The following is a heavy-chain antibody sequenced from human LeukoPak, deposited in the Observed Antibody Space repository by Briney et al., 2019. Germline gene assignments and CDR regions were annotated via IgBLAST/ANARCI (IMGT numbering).Heavy chain of an antibody. Sequence: GGSLRLSCAASGFTFSSYAMSWVRQAPGKGLEWVSAISGSGDNTYHADSVKGRFTISRDNSKNTLYLQMSSLRAEDTAVYYCAKDHYDYVWGSYSLYFQHWGQGTLVTVSP. CDR1: GFTFSSYA. CDR3: AKDHYDYVWGSYSLYFQH. J-gene: IGHJ1*01. V-gene: IGHV3-23*01. CDR2: ISGSGDNT. D-gene: IGHD3-16*01.